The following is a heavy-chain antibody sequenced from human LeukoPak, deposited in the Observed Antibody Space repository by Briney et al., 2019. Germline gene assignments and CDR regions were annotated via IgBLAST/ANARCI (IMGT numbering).Heavy chain of an antibody. J-gene: IGHJ3*02. Sequence: GGSLRLSCVASGFTFSHYWMSWVRQTPGQGLEWVANINQDGDHKYYVDSVKGRFTISRDNAKNSLYLQMNSLGAEDTAVYYCAKGKVNHDGAIDIWGQGTTVAVAS. V-gene: IGHV3-7*01. CDR3: AKGKVNHDGAIDI. D-gene: IGHD1-14*01. CDR2: INQDGDHK. CDR1: GFTFSHYW.